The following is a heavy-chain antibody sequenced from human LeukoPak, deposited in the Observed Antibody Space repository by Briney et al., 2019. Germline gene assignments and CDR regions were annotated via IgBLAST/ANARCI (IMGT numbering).Heavy chain of an antibody. J-gene: IGHJ4*02. CDR1: GGSISSGGYS. D-gene: IGHD3-22*01. Sequence: SENLSLTCSVSGGSISSGGYSWSWIRQPPGKGLEWIGYIYHSGSTYYNPSLKSRVTISVDRSKNQFSLKLSSVTAADTAVYYCARGLSGYLDYWGQGTLVTVSS. CDR2: IYHSGST. V-gene: IGHV4-30-2*01. CDR3: ARGLSGYLDY.